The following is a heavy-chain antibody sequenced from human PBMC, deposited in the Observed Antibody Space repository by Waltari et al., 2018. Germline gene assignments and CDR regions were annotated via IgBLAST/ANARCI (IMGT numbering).Heavy chain of an antibody. Sequence: QVQLVQSGAEVKKPGASVKVSCKASGYTFTGYYMHWVRPAPGQGLEWMGRINPNSGGTNYAQKFQGRVTMTRDTSISTAYMELSRLRSDDTAVYYCARDSGYYDSSGYFIWGQGTLVTVSS. CDR2: INPNSGGT. J-gene: IGHJ4*02. D-gene: IGHD3-22*01. V-gene: IGHV1-2*06. CDR1: GYTFTGYY. CDR3: ARDSGYYDSSGYFI.